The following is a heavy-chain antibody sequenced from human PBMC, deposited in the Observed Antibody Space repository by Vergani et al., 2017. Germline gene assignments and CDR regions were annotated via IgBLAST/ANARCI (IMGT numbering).Heavy chain of an antibody. CDR1: GGSFSGYY. V-gene: IGHV4-34*01. Sequence: QVQLQQWGAGLLKPSETLSLTCAVYGGSFSGYYGSWIRQPPGKGLEWIGEINHSGSTNYNPSLKDRVTIPVDTSKNQFSLKLSSVTAADTAVYYCARGLGGWVDYWGQGTLVTVSS. CDR3: ARGLGGWVDY. D-gene: IGHD6-19*01. CDR2: INHSGST. J-gene: IGHJ4*02.